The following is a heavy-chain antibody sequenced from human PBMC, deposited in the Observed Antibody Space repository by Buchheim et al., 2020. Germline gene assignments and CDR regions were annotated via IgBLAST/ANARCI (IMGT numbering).Heavy chain of an antibody. J-gene: IGHJ6*02. V-gene: IGHV1-2*02. D-gene: IGHD2-2*01. Sequence: QVQLVQSGAEVKKPGASVKVSCKASGYTFTGYYMHWVRQAPGQGLEWMGWINPNSGGTNYAQKFQGRVTMTRDTSISTAYMELSRLRSDDTAVYYCAREGDIVVVPAANQLRYYGMDVWGQGTT. CDR2: INPNSGGT. CDR1: GYTFTGYY. CDR3: AREGDIVVVPAANQLRYYGMDV.